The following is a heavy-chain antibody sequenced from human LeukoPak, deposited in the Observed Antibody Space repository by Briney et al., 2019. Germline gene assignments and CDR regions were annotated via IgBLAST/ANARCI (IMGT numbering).Heavy chain of an antibody. V-gene: IGHV3-30*02. CDR1: GFTFSHYE. J-gene: IGHJ6*03. CDR2: IRFVDSSK. D-gene: IGHD2-15*01. Sequence: GGSLRLSCAASGFTFSHYEMNWVRQAPGRGLEWISYIRFVDSSKSYADSVKGRFTISRDNSKNTLYLQMNSLRAEDTAVYYCAKDFTPLYYYYMDVWGKGTTVTISS. CDR3: AKDFTPLYYYYMDV.